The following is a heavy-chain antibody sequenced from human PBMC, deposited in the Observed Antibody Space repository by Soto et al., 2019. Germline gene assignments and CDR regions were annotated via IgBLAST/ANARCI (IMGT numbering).Heavy chain of an antibody. Sequence: SGTLSLTCTVSGGSISSYDWSWIRQPPGKGLEWIGYIYYSGSTNYNPSLKSRVTISVDTSKNQFSLKLSSVTAADTAVYYCARHFDSYGYYYYYMDVWGKGTTVTVSS. CDR1: GGSISSYD. J-gene: IGHJ6*03. CDR2: IYYSGST. V-gene: IGHV4-59*08. CDR3: ARHFDSYGYYYYYMDV. D-gene: IGHD5-18*01.